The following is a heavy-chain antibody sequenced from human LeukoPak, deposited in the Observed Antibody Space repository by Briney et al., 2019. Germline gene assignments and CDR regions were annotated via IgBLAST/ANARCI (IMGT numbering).Heavy chain of an antibody. CDR1: GGSFSGYY. D-gene: IGHD3-10*01. Sequence: SETLSLTCAVYGGSFSGYYWSWIRQPPGKGLEGIGEINHSGSTNYNPSLKSRVTISVDTSKNQFSLKLSSVTAADTAVYYCARPMVRGVSSHFDYWGQGTLVTVSS. CDR2: INHSGST. J-gene: IGHJ4*02. V-gene: IGHV4-34*01. CDR3: ARPMVRGVSSHFDY.